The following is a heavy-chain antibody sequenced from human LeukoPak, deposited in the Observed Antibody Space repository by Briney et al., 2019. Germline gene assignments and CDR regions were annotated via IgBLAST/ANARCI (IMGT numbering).Heavy chain of an antibody. J-gene: IGHJ4*02. Sequence: PGGSLRLSCAAFGFTFSDYYMSWIRQPPGKGLEWIGEINHSGSTNYNPSLKSRVTISVDTSKNQFSLKLSSVTAADTAVYYCARGAYWGQGTLVTVSS. CDR1: GFTFSDYY. V-gene: IGHV4-34*01. CDR2: INHSGST. CDR3: ARGAY.